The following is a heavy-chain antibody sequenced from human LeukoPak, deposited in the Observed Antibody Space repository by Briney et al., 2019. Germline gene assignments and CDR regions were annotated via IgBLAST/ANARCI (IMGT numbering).Heavy chain of an antibody. CDR2: IYTSGST. Sequence: SQTLSLTCTVSGASISSGTYYWSWIRQPAGKGLEWIGRIYTSGSTIYNPSLKTRVTISVDTSKNQFSLKLSSVTAADTAVYYCARRGFIAGHYYLDVWGKGTTVTVSS. J-gene: IGHJ6*03. D-gene: IGHD6-13*01. CDR3: ARRGFIAGHYYLDV. V-gene: IGHV4-61*02. CDR1: GASISSGTYY.